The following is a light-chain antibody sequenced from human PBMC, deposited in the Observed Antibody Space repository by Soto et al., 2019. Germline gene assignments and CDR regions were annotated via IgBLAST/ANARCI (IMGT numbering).Light chain of an antibody. CDR2: DVS. CDR3: CSYAGSYTFEEVV. CDR1: SSDVGGYNY. J-gene: IGLJ2*01. V-gene: IGLV2-11*01. Sequence: QSVLTQPRSVSGSPGQSVTISCTGTSSDVGGYNYVSWYQQHPGKAPKLMIYDVSKRPSGVPDRFSGSKSGNTASLTISGLQAEDEAYYYCCSYAGSYTFEEVVFGGGTQLTVL.